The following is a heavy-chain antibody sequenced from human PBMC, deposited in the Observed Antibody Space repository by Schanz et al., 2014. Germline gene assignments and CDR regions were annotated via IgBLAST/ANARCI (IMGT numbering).Heavy chain of an antibody. J-gene: IGHJ3*01. CDR3: AKGRFGELSAFDF. CDR2: FDAHDGRA. D-gene: IGHD3-10*01. V-gene: IGHV3-23*01. CDR1: GFTFSSCS. Sequence: EVQLLESGGGLVQPGGSLRLSCAASGFTFSSCSMNWVRQAPGKGLEWVSGFDAHDGRAYYADSAKGRFTISRDNSKNTLYLQMNSLRAEDTAVYYCAKGRFGELSAFDFWGQGTMVTVSS.